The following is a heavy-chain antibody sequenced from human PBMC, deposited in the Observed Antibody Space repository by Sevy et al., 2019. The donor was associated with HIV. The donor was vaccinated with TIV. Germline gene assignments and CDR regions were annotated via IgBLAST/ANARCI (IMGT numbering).Heavy chain of an antibody. Sequence: SDTLSLTCAVSGYSISSGYYWGWIRQPPGKGLEWIGSIYHSGSTYYNPSLKSRVTISVDTSKNQFSLKLSSVTAADTAVYFCARHERDSGSYKNYSYYYYMDVWGKGTTVTVSS. CDR1: GYSISSGYY. CDR3: ARHERDSGSYKNYSYYYYMDV. V-gene: IGHV4-38-2*01. D-gene: IGHD6-6*01. J-gene: IGHJ6*03. CDR2: IYHSGST.